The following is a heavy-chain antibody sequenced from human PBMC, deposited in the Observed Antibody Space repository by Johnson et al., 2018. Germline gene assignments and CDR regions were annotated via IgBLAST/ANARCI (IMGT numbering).Heavy chain of an antibody. V-gene: IGHV3-21*01. J-gene: IGHJ4*02. CDR3: VRDSTRTVN. CDR2: ISSGSSYI. D-gene: IGHD4-11*01. CDR1: GFTFSSYG. Sequence: VQLQESGGGLVKPGGSLRLSCATSGFTFSSYGINWVRQAPGKGPEWVSFISSGSSYIYYADSVKGRFTVSRYDAKNSVFLQMNSLRVEDTAVYYCVRDSTRTVNWGQGTLVSVSS.